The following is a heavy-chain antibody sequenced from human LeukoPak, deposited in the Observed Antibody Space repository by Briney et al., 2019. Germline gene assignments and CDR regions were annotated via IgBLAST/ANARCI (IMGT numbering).Heavy chain of an antibody. CDR2: IASDGSST. CDR3: AKDTYSSSPYYFDY. J-gene: IGHJ4*02. Sequence: RIASDGSSTTYADSVKGRFSISRDNSKNTLFLQMNSLGAEDTAIYYCAKDTYSSSPYYFDYWGQGTLVTVSS. V-gene: IGHV3-74*01. D-gene: IGHD6-6*01.